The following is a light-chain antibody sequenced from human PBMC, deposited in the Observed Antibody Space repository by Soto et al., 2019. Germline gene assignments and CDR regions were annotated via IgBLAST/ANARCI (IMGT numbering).Light chain of an antibody. CDR2: GAS. CDR3: QQYGSSLVT. J-gene: IGKJ4*01. CDR1: QSVSSSY. V-gene: IGKV3-20*01. Sequence: EIVLTQSPGTLSLSPGEGATLSCRASQSVSSSYLAWYQQKPGQAPRLLIYGASSRATGIPDRFSASGSGTDFSLTISRLEPEDSAVYYCQQYGSSLVTFGGGTKVEIK.